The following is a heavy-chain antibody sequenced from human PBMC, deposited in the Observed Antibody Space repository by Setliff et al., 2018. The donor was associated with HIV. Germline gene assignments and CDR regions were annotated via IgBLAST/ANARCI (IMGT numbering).Heavy chain of an antibody. J-gene: IGHJ6*02. Sequence: PGGSLRLSCAASGSTFSSYWMHWVRQAPGKGLVWVSRLNTDGSSTKYADSVKGRFTISRDNAKNTLYLQMDSLRGEDTAVYYCARGYYGSDFQNAMDVWGQGTTVTVSS. CDR3: ARGYYGSDFQNAMDV. CDR1: GSTFSSYW. D-gene: IGHD3-10*01. CDR2: LNTDGSST. V-gene: IGHV3-74*03.